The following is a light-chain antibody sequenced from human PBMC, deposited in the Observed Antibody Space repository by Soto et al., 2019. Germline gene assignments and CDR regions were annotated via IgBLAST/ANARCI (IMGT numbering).Light chain of an antibody. Sequence: EIVMTQSPVTLSVSPGERATLTCRASQIVGNNLAWYQKKPGQAPRLLIYGAYTRATGIPDRFSGSGSGTDFTLTISSLQSEDFAVYYCQQYNTWPPITFGQGTRLEI. V-gene: IGKV3-15*01. CDR1: QIVGNN. J-gene: IGKJ5*01. CDR3: QQYNTWPPIT. CDR2: GAY.